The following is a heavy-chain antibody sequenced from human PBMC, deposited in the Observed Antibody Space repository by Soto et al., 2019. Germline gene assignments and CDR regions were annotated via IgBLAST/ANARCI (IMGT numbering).Heavy chain of an antibody. J-gene: IGHJ4*02. CDR3: ARGGGPYVWFNEF. V-gene: IGHV1-69*01. CDR1: GGLFSSFA. CDR2: IIPVFGTT. Sequence: QEQLVQSGPEVKKPGSSVKVSCKDSGGLFSSFAISWVRQAPGQGLEWVGGIIPVFGTTNYAEKFQGRVTVTADESTNTADVEVSSLISGDTAMYYCARGGGPYVWFNEFWGQGTLVTVSS. D-gene: IGHD3-16*01.